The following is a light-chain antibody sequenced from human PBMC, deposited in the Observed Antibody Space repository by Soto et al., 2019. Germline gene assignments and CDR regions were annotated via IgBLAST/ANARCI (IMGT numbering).Light chain of an antibody. CDR3: SSYTSSNTVL. V-gene: IGLV2-14*03. J-gene: IGLJ2*01. CDR2: DVS. Sequence: QSALTQPASVAGSPGQSITISCTGAISDVGGYNYVSWYQHHPGKAPKLMIYDVSNRPSRVSNRFSGSKSGNTASLTISGLQAEDEADYYCSSYTSSNTVLFGGGTKLTVL. CDR1: ISDVGGYNY.